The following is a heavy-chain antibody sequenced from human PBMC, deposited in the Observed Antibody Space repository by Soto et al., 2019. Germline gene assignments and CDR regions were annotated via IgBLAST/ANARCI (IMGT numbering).Heavy chain of an antibody. D-gene: IGHD3-10*01. CDR1: GYTFSNYG. CDR3: AREGYYSGSGTYSPPRYYGMDV. J-gene: IGHJ6*02. V-gene: IGHV1-18*01. CDR2: ISDYNGNT. Sequence: QVQLVQSGAEVRKPGASVKVSCKASGYTFSNYGLSWVRQAPGQVLEWMGWISDYNGNTHYAQKFQGRLIMTTDTSKREAAVELRSLTSDDTAVYFCAREGYYSGSGTYSPPRYYGMDVWGQGTTVTVSS.